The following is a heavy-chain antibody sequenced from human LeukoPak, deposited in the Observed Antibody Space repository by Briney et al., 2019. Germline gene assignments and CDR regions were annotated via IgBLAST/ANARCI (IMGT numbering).Heavy chain of an antibody. CDR3: ARLYCSGGSCYSGDAFDI. Sequence: GGSLRLSCAASGFTFSSYSMSWVRQAPGKGLEWVSSISSSSSYIYYADSVKGRFTISRDNAKNSLYLQMNSLRAEDTAVYYCARLYCSGGSCYSGDAFDIWGQGTMVTVSS. J-gene: IGHJ3*02. V-gene: IGHV3-21*01. CDR2: ISSSSSYI. D-gene: IGHD2-15*01. CDR1: GFTFSSYS.